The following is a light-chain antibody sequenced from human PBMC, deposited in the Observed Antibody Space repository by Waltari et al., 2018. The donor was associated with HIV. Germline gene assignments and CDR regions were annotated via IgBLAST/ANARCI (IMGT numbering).Light chain of an antibody. CDR1: QTVSNK. V-gene: IGKV1-39*01. J-gene: IGKJ3*01. Sequence: DIQMTQSPSSLSPSVGDSLTITCRASQTVSNKVNWFQQKPGKAPKVLIYDASSLQSGAPPRFSGSGSGTDFSLTINSLQPDDFASYFCQQSYSYPLTFGPGTKVDIK. CDR2: DAS. CDR3: QQSYSYPLT.